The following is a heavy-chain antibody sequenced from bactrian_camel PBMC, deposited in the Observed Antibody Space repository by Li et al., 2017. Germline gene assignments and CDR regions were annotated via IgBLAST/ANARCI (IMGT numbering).Heavy chain of an antibody. CDR2: MVLHAGNT. J-gene: IGHJ4*01. D-gene: IGHD5*01. CDR3: PKGHIGTGSGLSA. CDR1: GYTFSRGC. Sequence: HVQLVESGGESVQAGGSLRLSCDTSGYTFSRGCAAWFRQAPGKEREGVATMVLHAGNTYYADSVKGRFTISHDKSKNTAYLQMNDLKPEDTPCITVPKGHIGTGSGLSAGAKGPRSPSP. V-gene: IGHV3-3*01.